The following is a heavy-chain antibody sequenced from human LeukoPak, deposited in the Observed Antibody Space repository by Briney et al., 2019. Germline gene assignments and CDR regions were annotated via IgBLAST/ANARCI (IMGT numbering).Heavy chain of an antibody. J-gene: IGHJ4*02. D-gene: IGHD3-22*01. CDR2: ISDTGNT. V-gene: IGHV3-23*01. CDR3: AKRDTSGSYYFDY. Sequence: GGSLRLSCAASGFTLSSYAMSWVRQAPGKGLEWVSAISDTGNTYFADSVKGRFTISRDNSKNTLYLQMNSLRAEDTAVYLCAKRDTSGSYYFDYWGQGTLVTVSS. CDR1: GFTLSSYA.